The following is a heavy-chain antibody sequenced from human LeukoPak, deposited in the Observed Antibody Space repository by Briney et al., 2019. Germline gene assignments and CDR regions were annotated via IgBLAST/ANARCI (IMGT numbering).Heavy chain of an antibody. CDR2: INHSGST. CDR3: ARGRRTIYYYGSGSWHPDAFDI. CDR1: GGSFSGYY. D-gene: IGHD3-10*01. V-gene: IGHV4-34*01. Sequence: SETLSLTCAVYGGSFSGYYWSWIRQPPGKGLEWIGEINHSGSTNYNPSLKSRVTISVDTSKNQFSLKLSSVTAADTAVYYCARGRRTIYYYGSGSWHPDAFDIWGQGTMVTVSS. J-gene: IGHJ3*02.